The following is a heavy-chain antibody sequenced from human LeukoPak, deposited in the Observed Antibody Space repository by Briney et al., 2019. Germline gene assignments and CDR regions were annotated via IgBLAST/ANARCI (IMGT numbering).Heavy chain of an antibody. D-gene: IGHD3-16*01. CDR1: GFTSSDYY. V-gene: IGHV3-11*05. J-gene: IGHJ4*02. Sequence: PGGSLRLSCAPPGFTSSDYYMSWIRQAPGKGLEWVSYISSSSSYIKYADSVKGRFTISRDNAKNSLYLQMNSLRAEDTAVYYCARENGGATSFDYWGQGTLVTVSS. CDR3: ARENGGATSFDY. CDR2: ISSSSSYI.